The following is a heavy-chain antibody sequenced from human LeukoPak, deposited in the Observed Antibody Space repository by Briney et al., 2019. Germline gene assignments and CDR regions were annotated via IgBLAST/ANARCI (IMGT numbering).Heavy chain of an antibody. V-gene: IGHV3-53*01. CDR1: GFIVSSNY. J-gene: IGHJ4*02. CDR3: ASTHLAYCSSVSCQNDY. CDR2: IYSGGST. Sequence: GGSLRLSCAASGFIVSSNYMSWVRQAPGKGLEWVSVIYSGGSTYYADSVKGRFTISRDNSKNTLYLQMNSLRAEDTAVYYCASTHLAYCSSVSCQNDYWGQGTLATVSS. D-gene: IGHD2-15*01.